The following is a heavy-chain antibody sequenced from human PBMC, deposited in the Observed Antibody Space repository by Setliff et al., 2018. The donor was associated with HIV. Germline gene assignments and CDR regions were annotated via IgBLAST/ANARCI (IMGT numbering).Heavy chain of an antibody. CDR1: GFSFDDYG. CDR3: ARDPGMAKTYGGDYYYYGLDV. CDR2: INWNGGST. J-gene: IGHJ6*02. V-gene: IGHV3-20*01. Sequence: GGSLRLSCAASGFSFDDYGMSWVRQVPGKGLEWVSGINWNGGSTGYADSVKGRFTISRDNARKSLYLQMNSLRGEDTALDHCARDPGMAKTYGGDYYYYGLDVWGQGTTVTVSS. D-gene: IGHD3-10*01.